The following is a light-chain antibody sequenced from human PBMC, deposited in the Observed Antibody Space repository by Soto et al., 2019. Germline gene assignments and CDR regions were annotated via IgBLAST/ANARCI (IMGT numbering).Light chain of an antibody. V-gene: IGKV1-5*03. Sequence: DIQMTQSPSTLSASVGDRVTITCRASQSISSWLAWYQQKPGKAPTLLIYKASSLESGVPSSFSGSGSGTAFTLTSSSLQPDDFATYYCQQYNSYSWTFGQGTKVEIK. CDR2: KAS. CDR1: QSISSW. J-gene: IGKJ1*01. CDR3: QQYNSYSWT.